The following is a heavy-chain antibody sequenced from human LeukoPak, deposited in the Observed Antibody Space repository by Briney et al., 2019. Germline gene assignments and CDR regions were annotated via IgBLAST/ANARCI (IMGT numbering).Heavy chain of an antibody. D-gene: IGHD5-18*01. V-gene: IGHV4-59*01. CDR2: FYYTGST. CDR1: GGSITSYY. CDR3: ARGGYSHGD. J-gene: IGHJ4*02. Sequence: SETLSLTCTVSGGSITSYYWSWIRQPPGKGLEWIGYFYYTGSTKYNPSLRSPVTISVDASKNQFSLKLSSVTAADTAVYYCARGGYSHGDWGQGTLVTVSS.